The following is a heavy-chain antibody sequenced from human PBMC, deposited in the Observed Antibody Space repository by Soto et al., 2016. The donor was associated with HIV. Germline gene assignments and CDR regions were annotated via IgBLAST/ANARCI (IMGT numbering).Heavy chain of an antibody. J-gene: IGHJ5*02. D-gene: IGHD3-10*01. Sequence: VQLVESGGGLVQSGGSLRLSCAASRFFVSDNYMTWVRQAPGEGLEWVAAMSNDGFSKYYADSVKGRFTISRDNSKNTVFLQMDSLRDEDRAVYFCAKESGTSGRAGWFDPWGQGTLVTVSS. CDR1: RFFVSDNY. CDR3: AKESGTSGRAGWFDP. CDR2: MSNDGFSK. V-gene: IGHV3-30*18.